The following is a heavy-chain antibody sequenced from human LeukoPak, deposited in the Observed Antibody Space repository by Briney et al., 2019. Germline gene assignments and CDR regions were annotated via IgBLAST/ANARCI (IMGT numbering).Heavy chain of an antibody. CDR3: AGMYYYDSSGYPGAFDY. CDR2: TYYRSKWYN. CDR1: GDSVSSNSAA. J-gene: IGHJ4*02. D-gene: IGHD3-22*01. Sequence: SQTLSLTCAISGDSVSSNSAAWNWIRQSPSRGLEWLGRTYYRSKWYNDYAVSVKSRITINPDTSKNQFSLQPNSVTPEDTAVYYCAGMYYYDSSGYPGAFDYWGQGTLVTVSS. V-gene: IGHV6-1*01.